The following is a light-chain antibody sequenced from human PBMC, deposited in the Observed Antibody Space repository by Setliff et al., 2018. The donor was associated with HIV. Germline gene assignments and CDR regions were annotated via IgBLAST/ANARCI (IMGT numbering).Light chain of an antibody. CDR3: CSYAGTYTSYWI. V-gene: IGLV2-11*01. Sequence: QSALAQPRSVSGSPGQSVTISCTGTSSDVGAYNYVSWYQQHPGKAPKLMIYDVSSRPSGVPDRFSGSKSGNTASLTISGLQAEDEADYYCCSYAGTYTSYWIFGGGTKVTVL. CDR2: DVS. CDR1: SSDVGAYNY. J-gene: IGLJ3*02.